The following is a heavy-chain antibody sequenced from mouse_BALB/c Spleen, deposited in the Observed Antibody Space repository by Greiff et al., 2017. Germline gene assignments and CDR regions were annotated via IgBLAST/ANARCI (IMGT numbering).Heavy chain of an antibody. CDR2: IWAGGST. Sequence: VKLVESGPGLVAPSQSLSITCTVSGFSLTSYGVHWVRQPPGKGLEWLGVIWAGGSTNYNSALMSRLSISKDNSKSQVFLKMNSLQTDDTAMYYCARGLRTVDAMDYWGQGTSVTVSS. CDR3: ARGLRTVDAMDY. D-gene: IGHD1-1*01. V-gene: IGHV2-9*02. J-gene: IGHJ4*01. CDR1: GFSLTSYG.